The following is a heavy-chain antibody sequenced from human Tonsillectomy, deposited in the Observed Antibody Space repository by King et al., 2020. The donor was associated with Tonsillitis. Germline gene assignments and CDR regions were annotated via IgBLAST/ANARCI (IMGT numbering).Heavy chain of an antibody. V-gene: IGHV3-49*03. CDR3: AMNRSYDSSGYYCSDNWFDP. J-gene: IGHJ5*02. CDR2: IRSKGFGGTT. D-gene: IGHD3-22*01. CDR1: GFTFGDYA. Sequence: VQLVESGGGLVQPGRSLRLSCTASGFTFGDYAMSWFSQAPGKGLEWVGFIRSKGFGGTTAYAASVKGRFTISRDDSKRSAYLQINNLKIQDTAVYYCAMNRSYDSSGYYCSDNWFDPWGQGTLVTVSS.